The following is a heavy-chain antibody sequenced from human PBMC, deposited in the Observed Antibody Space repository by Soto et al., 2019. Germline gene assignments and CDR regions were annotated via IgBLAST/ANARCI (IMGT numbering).Heavy chain of an antibody. CDR2: INPASGST. CDR1: GYTFTPYY. CDR3: ARDLAARDQ. V-gene: IGHV1-46*01. D-gene: IGHD6-13*01. J-gene: IGHJ4*02. Sequence: QVQLVQSGAEVKKPGASVKLSCRPSGYTFTPYYIHWVRQAPGQGLEWLGIINPASGSTNYAQDCQGRVTLTMDTSTTTGYMDLSGLRAEDTAIFYCARDLAARDQWGQGTLVTVSS.